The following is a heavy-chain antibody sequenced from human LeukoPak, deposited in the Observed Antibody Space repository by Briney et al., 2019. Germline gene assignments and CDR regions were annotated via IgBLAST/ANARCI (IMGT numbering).Heavy chain of an antibody. Sequence: PGGSLRLSCAASGFTFSSYSMNWVRQAPGKGLEWVSSISSSSSYIYYADSVKGRSTISRDNAKNSLYLQMNSLRAEDTAVYYCARDQSIAGAGAIGYWGQGTLVTVSS. V-gene: IGHV3-21*01. CDR1: GFTFSSYS. J-gene: IGHJ4*02. CDR2: ISSSSSYI. D-gene: IGHD6-19*01. CDR3: ARDQSIAGAGAIGY.